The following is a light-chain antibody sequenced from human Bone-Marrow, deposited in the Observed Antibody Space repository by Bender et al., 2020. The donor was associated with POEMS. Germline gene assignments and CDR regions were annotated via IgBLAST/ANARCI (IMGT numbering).Light chain of an antibody. J-gene: IGLJ2*01. Sequence: SYGLTQPPSVSVSPGHTANITCSGDALPKKYVFWYQQKSGQAPVLVVYDDSDRPSGIPERLSGSTSGNTATLTISGVEAGDEDAYYCQVWDENTDHPVFGGGTKLTVL. CDR1: ALPKKY. CDR3: QVWDENTDHPV. CDR2: DDS. V-gene: IGLV3-21*02.